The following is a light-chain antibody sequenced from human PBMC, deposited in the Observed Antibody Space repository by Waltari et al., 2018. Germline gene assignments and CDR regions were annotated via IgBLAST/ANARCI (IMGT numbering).Light chain of an antibody. CDR3: CSFAGRGFSVI. Sequence: QSALTQPASVSGSPGPSITISCTGTSSDVGKYNLVSWYQQHPGEVPKLMIYEVTKRPSGVSDRFSGSKSGNTASLTISGLQAEDEADYFCCSFAGRGFSVIFGGGTKLTVL. J-gene: IGLJ2*01. CDR1: SSDVGKYNL. CDR2: EVT. V-gene: IGLV2-23*02.